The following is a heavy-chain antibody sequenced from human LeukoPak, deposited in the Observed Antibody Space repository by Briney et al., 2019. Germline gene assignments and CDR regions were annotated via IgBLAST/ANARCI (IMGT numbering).Heavy chain of an antibody. J-gene: IGHJ4*02. V-gene: IGHV1-8*01. CDR2: MNPNSDNT. Sequence: ASVKVSCKASGYTFTSYDINWVRQATGQGLEWMGWMNPNSDNTGYARKFQGRVTITRNTSISTAYMELSSLRSEDTAVYYCARVPGNGYCSSTSCYTDTPFDHWGQGTLVTVSS. CDR1: GYTFTSYD. D-gene: IGHD2-2*02. CDR3: ARVPGNGYCSSTSCYTDTPFDH.